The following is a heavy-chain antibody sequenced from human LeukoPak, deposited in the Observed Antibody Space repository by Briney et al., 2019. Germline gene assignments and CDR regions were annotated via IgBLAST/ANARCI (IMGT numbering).Heavy chain of an antibody. CDR1: GGSFSGYY. CDR3: ATPPGYSSGWYDY. J-gene: IGHJ4*02. Sequence: SETLSLTCAVYGGSFSGYYWTWIRQPPGKGLEWIGEINHSGSTNYNPSLKSRVTISVDTSKNQFSLKLSSVTAADTAVYYCATPPGYSSGWYDYWGQGTLVTVSS. V-gene: IGHV4-34*01. D-gene: IGHD6-19*01. CDR2: INHSGST.